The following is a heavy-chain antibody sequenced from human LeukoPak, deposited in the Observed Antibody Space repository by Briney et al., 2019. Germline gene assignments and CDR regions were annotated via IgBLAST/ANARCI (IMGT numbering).Heavy chain of an antibody. D-gene: IGHD6-13*01. V-gene: IGHV4-34*01. CDR3: ARGPGYSSSWYLRRYFQH. J-gene: IGHJ1*01. CDR2: INHSGST. CDR1: GGSFSGYY. Sequence: PSETLSLTCAVYGGSFSGYYWSWIRQPPGKGLEWIGEINHSGSTNYNPSLKSRVTISVDTSKNQFSLKLSSVTAADTAVYYCARGPGYSSSWYLRRYFQHWGQGTLVTVSS.